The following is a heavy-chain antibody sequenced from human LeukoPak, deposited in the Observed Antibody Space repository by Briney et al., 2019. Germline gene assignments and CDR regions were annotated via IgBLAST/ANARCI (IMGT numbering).Heavy chain of an antibody. Sequence: SETLSLTCTVSGGSISSYYWSWIRQPPGKGLEWIGYIYYSGSTNYNPSLKSRVTISVDTSKNQFSRKLTSVTAGDPAVYYCGRGLRWELKYWGQGTLVTVSS. CDR1: GGSISSYY. D-gene: IGHD1-26*01. CDR3: GRGLRWELKY. CDR2: IYYSGST. V-gene: IGHV4-59*01. J-gene: IGHJ4*02.